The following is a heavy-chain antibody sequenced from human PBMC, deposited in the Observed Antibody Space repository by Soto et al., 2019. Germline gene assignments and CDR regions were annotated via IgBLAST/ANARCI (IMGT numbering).Heavy chain of an antibody. CDR2: FDPEDGET. V-gene: IGHV1-24*01. J-gene: IGHJ6*02. CDR1: GYTLTELS. D-gene: IGHD5-12*01. Sequence: ASVKVSCKVSGYTLTELSIHWVRQAPGKGLEWMGGFDPEDGETIYAQKFQGRVTMTEDTSTDTAYMELSSLRSEDTAVYYCATRGTRGGYDWTTRYYYYYGMDVWGQGTTVTVSS. CDR3: ATRGTRGGYDWTTRYYYYYGMDV.